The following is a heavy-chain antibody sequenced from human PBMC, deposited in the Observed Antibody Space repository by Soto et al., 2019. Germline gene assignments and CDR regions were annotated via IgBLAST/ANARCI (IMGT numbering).Heavy chain of an antibody. CDR1: GFTFSSYG. D-gene: IGHD6-19*01. Sequence: QVQLVESGGGVVQPGRSLRLSCAASGFTFSSYGMHWVRQAPGKGLEWVAVISYDGSNKYYADYVKGRFTISRDNSKNTLYLQMNSLRAEDTDVYYCAKESGVAVAGTRGQLDYWGQGTLVTVSS. J-gene: IGHJ4*02. CDR2: ISYDGSNK. CDR3: AKESGVAVAGTRGQLDY. V-gene: IGHV3-30*18.